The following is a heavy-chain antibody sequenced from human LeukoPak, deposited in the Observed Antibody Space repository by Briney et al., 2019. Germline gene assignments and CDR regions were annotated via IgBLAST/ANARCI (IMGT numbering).Heavy chain of an antibody. J-gene: IGHJ4*02. Sequence: GGSLRLSCAASGFTFSSYWMHWVRQAPGKGLVWVSRINSDGSSTSYADSVKGRFTISRDNAKNTLYLQMNSLRAEDTAVYYCAREGTTYYDFWSGYQYYFDYWGQGTLVTVSS. CDR3: AREGTTYYDFWSGYQYYFDY. CDR2: INSDGSST. D-gene: IGHD3-3*01. V-gene: IGHV3-74*01. CDR1: GFTFSSYW.